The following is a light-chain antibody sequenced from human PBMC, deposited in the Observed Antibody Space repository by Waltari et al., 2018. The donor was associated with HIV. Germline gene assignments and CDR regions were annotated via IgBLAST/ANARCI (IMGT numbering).Light chain of an antibody. CDR2: GTS. CDR3: HHYNNWRET. CDR1: QSVNSN. V-gene: IGKV3-15*01. Sequence: EILMTQSPATLSVSPGERATLSCRASQSVNSNLAWYQQKPGQNHRLLIYGTSTRATDIPARFSGSGAGTEFTLTISSLQSEDFAVYYCHHYNNWRETFGQGTKVEIK. J-gene: IGKJ1*01.